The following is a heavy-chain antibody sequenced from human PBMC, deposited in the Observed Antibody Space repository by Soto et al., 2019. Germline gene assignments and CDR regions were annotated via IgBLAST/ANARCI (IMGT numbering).Heavy chain of an antibody. V-gene: IGHV3-23*01. J-gene: IGHJ4*02. CDR3: AKDPARLLIVGATQTFDY. CDR2: ISGSGGST. Sequence: GGSLRLSWAAAGFTFSSYAMSWVRQAPGKGLEWVSAISGSGGSTYYADSVKGRFTISRDNSKNTLYLQMNSLRAEDTAVYYCAKDPARLLIVGATQTFDYWGQGTLVTVSS. CDR1: GFTFSSYA. D-gene: IGHD1-26*01.